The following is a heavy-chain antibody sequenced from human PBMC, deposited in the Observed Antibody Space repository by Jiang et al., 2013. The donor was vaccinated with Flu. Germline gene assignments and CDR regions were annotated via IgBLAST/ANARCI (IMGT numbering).Heavy chain of an antibody. D-gene: IGHD3-16*01. V-gene: IGHV2-26*01. CDR3: ARMDYDYVWGTFPSLDY. CDR2: FSTDEK. J-gene: IGHJ4*02. Sequence: VSWIRQPPREGSGVACTHFSTDEKSYSTSLRSRLTISKDTSKSQVVLTMTNMDPVDTATYYCARMDYDYVWGTFPSLDYWGQGTLVTVSS.